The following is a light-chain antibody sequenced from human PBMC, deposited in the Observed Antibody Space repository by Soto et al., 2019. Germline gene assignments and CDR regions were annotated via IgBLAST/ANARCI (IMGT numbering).Light chain of an antibody. J-gene: IGLJ3*02. V-gene: IGLV2-14*01. Sequence: QSALTQPASVSGSRGQSITISCTGTSSDVGDYNYVSWYQQHPGKAPKLLIYGVSNRPSGVSNRFSGSKSGNTASLTISGLQAEDEADYYCISYTSSNTWVFGGGTKVTVL. CDR1: SSDVGDYNY. CDR3: ISYTSSNTWV. CDR2: GVS.